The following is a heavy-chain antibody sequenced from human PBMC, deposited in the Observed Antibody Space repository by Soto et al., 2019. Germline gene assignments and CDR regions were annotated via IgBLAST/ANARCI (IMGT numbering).Heavy chain of an antibody. Sequence: QVQLVESGGGVVQPGRSLRLSCAASGFTFSSYGMHWVRQAPGKGLEWVAVIWYDGSNKYYADSVKGRFTISRDNSKNTLYLQRNSLRAEDTAVYYCARGDADSCSGGSCYPIDYYYGMDVWGQGTTVTVSS. V-gene: IGHV3-33*01. CDR3: ARGDADSCSGGSCYPIDYYYGMDV. CDR2: IWYDGSNK. CDR1: GFTFSSYG. D-gene: IGHD2-15*01. J-gene: IGHJ6*02.